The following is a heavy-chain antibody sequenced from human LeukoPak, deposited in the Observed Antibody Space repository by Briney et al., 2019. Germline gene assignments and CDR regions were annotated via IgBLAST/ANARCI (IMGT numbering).Heavy chain of an antibody. D-gene: IGHD4-11*01. CDR2: MYYSGST. Sequence: PSETLSLTCTVSGGSISSYYWSWIRQPPGKGLEWIGYMYYSGSTNYNPSLKSRVTISVDTSKNQFSLKLSSVTAADTAVYYCARVSPTSQIEYYYYGMDVWGQGTTVTVSS. CDR1: GGSISSYY. J-gene: IGHJ6*02. CDR3: ARVSPTSQIEYYYYGMDV. V-gene: IGHV4-59*01.